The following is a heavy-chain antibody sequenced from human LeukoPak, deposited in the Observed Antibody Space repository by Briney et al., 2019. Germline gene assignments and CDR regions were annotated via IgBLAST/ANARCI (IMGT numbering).Heavy chain of an antibody. D-gene: IGHD1-1*01. V-gene: IGHV3-30*04. Sequence: GGPLRLSCAASGFTFSSYAMHWVRQAPGKGLEWVAVISYDGSNKYYADSVKGRFTISRDNSKNTLYLQMNSLRAEDTAVYYCARGLYNWNDGYYFDYWGQGTLVTVSS. J-gene: IGHJ4*02. CDR2: ISYDGSNK. CDR3: ARGLYNWNDGYYFDY. CDR1: GFTFSSYA.